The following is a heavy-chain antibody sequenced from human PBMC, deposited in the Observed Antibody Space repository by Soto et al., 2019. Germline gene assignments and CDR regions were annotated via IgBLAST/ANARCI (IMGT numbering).Heavy chain of an antibody. CDR3: VKDDGGYPSTAPH. V-gene: IGHV3-23*01. J-gene: IGHJ1*01. D-gene: IGHD3-22*01. CDR1: GITISNYP. Sequence: EVQLLESGGGLVQPGGSLRLSCAASGITISNYPMSWAGQAPGKGLDWSSGISGSGDRTYYADAAKGRFTISKDISKNSLSLQVDNLGVEDTAVYFCVKDDGGYPSTAPHWGQGTLVTVSS. CDR2: ISGSGDRT.